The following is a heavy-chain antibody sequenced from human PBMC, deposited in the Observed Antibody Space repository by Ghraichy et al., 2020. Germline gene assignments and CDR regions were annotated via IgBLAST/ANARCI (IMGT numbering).Heavy chain of an antibody. Sequence: SGPTLVKPTETLTLTCTVSGFSLSNARMGVSWIRQPPGKALEWLAHIFSNDEKSYSTSLKSRLTISKDTSKSQVVITMTNMDPVDTATYYCARGDSGRYGDYYYSMDVWGQGTTVTVSS. CDR1: GFSLSNARMG. J-gene: IGHJ6*02. V-gene: IGHV2-26*01. CDR3: ARGDSGRYGDYYYSMDV. D-gene: IGHD1-26*01. CDR2: IFSNDEK.